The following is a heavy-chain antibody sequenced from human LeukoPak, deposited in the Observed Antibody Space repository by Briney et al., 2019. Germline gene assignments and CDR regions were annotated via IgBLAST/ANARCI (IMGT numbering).Heavy chain of an antibody. D-gene: IGHD2-2*01. CDR1: GFSLSTNGMR. V-gene: IGHV2-70*04. CDR3: ARTPRSTYYDY. J-gene: IGHJ4*02. Sequence: ESGPALVKHTQTLTLTCTFSGFSLSTNGMRVSWIRQPPGKALEWLARIDWDDNKFYSTSLKTRLTISKDTARNQVVLTMTNMDPVDTATYYCARTPRSTYYDYWGQGTLVTVSS. CDR2: IDWDDNK.